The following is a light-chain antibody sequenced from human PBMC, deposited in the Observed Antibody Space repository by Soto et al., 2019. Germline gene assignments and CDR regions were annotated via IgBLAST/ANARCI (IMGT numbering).Light chain of an antibody. CDR3: CSYAGSGTYV. J-gene: IGLJ1*01. CDR2: EGS. CDR1: TGDGGNYNL. Sequence: QSALTQPASVSGSPGQSITICCSGPTGDGGNYNLVSWYQQHPGKAPKLIIYEGSQRPSGVSGRFSGSKSGKTASLTISGLLAEDEADYFCCSYAGSGTYVFGTGTKLTVL. V-gene: IGLV2-23*01.